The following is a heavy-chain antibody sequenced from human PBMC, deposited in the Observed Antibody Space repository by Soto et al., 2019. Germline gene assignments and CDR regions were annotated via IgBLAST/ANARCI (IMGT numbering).Heavy chain of an antibody. CDR2: IDCSGST. D-gene: IGHD3-22*01. CDR3: ARFVAFDRSGYPLDSFGI. Sequence: QVQLQESGPGLVKPSETLSLTCTVSGGSISSYYWSWIRQPPGKGLEWIGYIDCSGSTNYNPSLTSRDTISVVTYKNQFPLKLSSVTAAYTAVYYCARFVAFDRSGYPLDSFGIWGQGTMVTVSS. V-gene: IGHV4-59*01. CDR1: GGSISSYY. J-gene: IGHJ3*02.